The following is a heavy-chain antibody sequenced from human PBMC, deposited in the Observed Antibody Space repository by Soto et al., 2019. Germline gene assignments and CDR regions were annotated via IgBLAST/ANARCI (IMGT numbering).Heavy chain of an antibody. CDR2: INAGNGNT. Sequence: ASVKVSCKASGYTFTTYAMHWVRQAPGQRLEWMGWINAGNGNTKYSQKFQGRVTITRDTSASTAYMELSSLRSEDTAVYYCARDLSVSVAGPGWFDPWGQGTLVTVSS. V-gene: IGHV1-3*01. D-gene: IGHD6-19*01. CDR1: GYTFTTYA. J-gene: IGHJ5*02. CDR3: ARDLSVSVAGPGWFDP.